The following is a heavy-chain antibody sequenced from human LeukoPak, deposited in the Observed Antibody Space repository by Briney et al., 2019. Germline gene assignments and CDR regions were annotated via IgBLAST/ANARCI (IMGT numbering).Heavy chain of an antibody. D-gene: IGHD6-13*01. CDR3: ARGRIAAVGPIDN. V-gene: IGHV3-11*01. CDR1: GFTFSDYA. CDR2: ISSSGSTI. J-gene: IGHJ4*02. Sequence: GGSLRLSCTASGFTFSDYAVNWVRQAPGKGLEWVSYISSSGSTIYYVDSVKGRFTVSRDNAENSLYLQMNSLRAEDTAVYYCARGRIAAVGPIDNWGQGTLVTVSS.